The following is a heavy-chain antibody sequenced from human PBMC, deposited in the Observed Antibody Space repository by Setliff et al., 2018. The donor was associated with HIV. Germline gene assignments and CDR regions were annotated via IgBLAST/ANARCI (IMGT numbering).Heavy chain of an antibody. J-gene: IGHJ6*03. Sequence: PSETLSLTCSVSGGSINTSSYYWAWVRQPPGNELEWIGSIYHDGTTHYRSSLRSRAAISIDTSKSQISLKVRSVTAADTAVYYCTRDLWGDDYYYNNMDVWGKGTTVTVSS. CDR3: TRDLWGDDYYYNNMDV. CDR2: IYHDGTT. V-gene: IGHV4-39*07. D-gene: IGHD2-21*02. CDR1: GGSINTSSYY.